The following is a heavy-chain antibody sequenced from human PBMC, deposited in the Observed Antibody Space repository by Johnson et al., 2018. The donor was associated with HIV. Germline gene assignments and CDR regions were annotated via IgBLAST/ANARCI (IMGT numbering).Heavy chain of an antibody. CDR2: ISYDGSNK. CDR3: ASSFYQQLRAFDI. CDR1: GFTFSSYA. J-gene: IGHJ3*02. Sequence: QVQLVESGGGLVQPGGSLRLSCAASGFTFSSYAMHWVRQAPGKGLEWVAVISYDGSNKYYADSVKGRFTISRDNSKNTLYLQMNSLRAEDTAVYYCASSFYQQLRAFDIWGQGTMVTVSS. D-gene: IGHD6-13*01. V-gene: IGHV3-30-3*01.